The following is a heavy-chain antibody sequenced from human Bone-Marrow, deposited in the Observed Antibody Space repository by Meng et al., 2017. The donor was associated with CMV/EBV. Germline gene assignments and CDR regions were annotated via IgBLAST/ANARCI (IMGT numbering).Heavy chain of an antibody. CDR1: GGSINSYY. J-gene: IGHJ5*02. V-gene: IGHV4-59*01. CDR2: IYYSGST. Sequence: SETLSLTCTVSGGSINSYYWTWIRQPPGKGLEWIGYIYYSGSTNYNPSLKSRVTISVDVSKNQFSLKLSSVTAADTAVYYCAKFGAYNWFDPWGQGTRVTVSS. CDR3: AKFGAYNWFDP. D-gene: IGHD3-10*01.